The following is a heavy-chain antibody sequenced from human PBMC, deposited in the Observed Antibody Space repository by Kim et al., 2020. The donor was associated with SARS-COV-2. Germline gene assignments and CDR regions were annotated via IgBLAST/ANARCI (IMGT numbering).Heavy chain of an antibody. CDR3: ARRSLITMIAD. CDR2: IYSGGST. J-gene: IGHJ4*02. CDR1: GFTVSSTY. Sequence: GGSLRLSCAASGFTVSSTYMSWVRQAPGKGLEWVSVIYSGGSTYYADSVKGRFTISRHNSKNTLYLQMNSLRAEDTAVYYCARRSLITMIADWGQGTLVTVSS. V-gene: IGHV3-53*04. D-gene: IGHD3-22*01.